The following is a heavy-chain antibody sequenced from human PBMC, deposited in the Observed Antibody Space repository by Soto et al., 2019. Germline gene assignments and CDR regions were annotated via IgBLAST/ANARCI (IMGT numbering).Heavy chain of an antibody. J-gene: IGHJ4*02. D-gene: IGHD4-17*01. V-gene: IGHV4-31*03. CDR1: GGSINSGGYY. CDR3: ARDGTTVVTLFDY. Sequence: SETLSLTCTVSGGSINSGGYYWSWIRQHPGKGLEWIGYIYYSGSTFYNPSLRSRVTVSVDTSKNQFSLRLTSVTAADTAVYYCARDGTTVVTLFDYWGQGTPVTVSS. CDR2: IYYSGST.